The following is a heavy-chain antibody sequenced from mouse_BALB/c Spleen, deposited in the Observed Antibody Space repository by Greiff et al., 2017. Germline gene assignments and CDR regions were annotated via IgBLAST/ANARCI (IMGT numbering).Heavy chain of an antibody. J-gene: IGHJ3*01. CDR1: GYAFTNYL. CDR3: ARSNGTG. D-gene: IGHD3-1*01. Sequence: VQLQQSGAELVRPGTSVKVSCKASGYAFTNYLIEWVKQRPGQGLEWIGVINPGSGGTNYNEKFKGKATLTADKSSSTAYMQLSSLTSDDSAVYFCARSNGTGWGQGTLVTVSA. V-gene: IGHV1-54*01. CDR2: INPGSGGT.